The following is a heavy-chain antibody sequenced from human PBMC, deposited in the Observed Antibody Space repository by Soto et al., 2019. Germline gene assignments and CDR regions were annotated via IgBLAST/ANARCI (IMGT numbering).Heavy chain of an antibody. CDR3: AKVRAAADDDAFDI. V-gene: IGHV3-9*01. Sequence: SLGHSYTASGFTFVDYAMHWVRQAPGKGLEWVSGISWNSGSIGYADSVKGRFTISRDNAKNSLYLQMNSLRAEDTALYYCAKVRAAADDDAFDIWGQGTMVTVSS. D-gene: IGHD6-13*01. CDR2: ISWNSGSI. J-gene: IGHJ3*02. CDR1: GFTFVDYA.